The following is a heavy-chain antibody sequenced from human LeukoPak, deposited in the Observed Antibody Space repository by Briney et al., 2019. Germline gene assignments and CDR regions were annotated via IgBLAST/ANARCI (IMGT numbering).Heavy chain of an antibody. V-gene: IGHV4-34*01. J-gene: IGHJ4*02. CDR1: GGSFSGYY. Sequence: SETLSLTCAVYGGSFSGYYWSWIRQPPGKGLEWIGEINHSGSTNYNPSLKSRVTISVDTSKNQFSLKLSSVTAADTAVYYCAGRELYYYDSSGYFLRYWGQGTLVTVSS. CDR3: AGRELYYYDSSGYFLRY. D-gene: IGHD3-22*01. CDR2: INHSGST.